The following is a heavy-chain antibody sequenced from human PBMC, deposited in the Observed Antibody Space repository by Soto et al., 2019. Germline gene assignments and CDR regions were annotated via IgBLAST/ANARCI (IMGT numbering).Heavy chain of an antibody. CDR3: AKRPNYDFWSGSVYFDY. Sequence: AGGSLRLSCAASGFTFSSYAMSWVRQAPGKGLEWVSAISGSGGSTYYADSVKGRFTISRDNSKNTLYLQMNSLRAEDTAVYYCAKRPNYDFWSGSVYFDYWGQGTLVTVSS. D-gene: IGHD3-3*01. V-gene: IGHV3-23*01. CDR2: ISGSGGST. CDR1: GFTFSSYA. J-gene: IGHJ4*02.